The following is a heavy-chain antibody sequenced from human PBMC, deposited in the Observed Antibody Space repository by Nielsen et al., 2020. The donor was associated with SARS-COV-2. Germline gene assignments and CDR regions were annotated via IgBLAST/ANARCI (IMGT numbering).Heavy chain of an antibody. Sequence: ASVKVSCKASGYTFTSYDINWVRQAPGQGLEWMGWINTNTGNPTYAQGFTGRFVFSLDTSVSTAYLQISSLKAEDTAVYYCARDDIPHWFDPWGQGTLVTVSS. D-gene: IGHD2-15*01. V-gene: IGHV7-4-1*02. J-gene: IGHJ5*02. CDR1: GYTFTSYD. CDR3: ARDDIPHWFDP. CDR2: INTNTGNP.